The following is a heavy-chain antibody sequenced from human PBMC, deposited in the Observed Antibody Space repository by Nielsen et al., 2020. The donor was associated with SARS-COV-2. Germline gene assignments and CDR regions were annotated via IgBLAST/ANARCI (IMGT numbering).Heavy chain of an antibody. Sequence: WVRQAPGQGLEWMGWISAYNGNTNYAQKLQGRVTMTTDTSTSTAYMELRSLRSDDTAVYYCARDSKLCSGGSCYPQGYWGQGTLVTVSS. CDR3: ARDSKLCSGGSCYPQGY. V-gene: IGHV1-18*01. J-gene: IGHJ4*02. CDR2: ISAYNGNT. D-gene: IGHD2-15*01.